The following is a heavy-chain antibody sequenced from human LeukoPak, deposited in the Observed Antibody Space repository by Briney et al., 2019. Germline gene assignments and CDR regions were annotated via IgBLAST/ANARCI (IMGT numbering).Heavy chain of an antibody. CDR2: INHSGST. D-gene: IGHD6-13*01. V-gene: IGHV4-34*01. J-gene: IGHJ4*02. CDR3: ARVRYSSSSYRFGDRPNYFDY. Sequence: PSETLSLTCAVYGGSFSGYYWSWIRQPPGKGLEWIGEINHSGSTNYNPSLKSRVTISVDTSKNQFSLKLSSVTAADTAVYYCARVRYSSSSYRFGDRPNYFDYWGQGTLVTVSS. CDR1: GGSFSGYY.